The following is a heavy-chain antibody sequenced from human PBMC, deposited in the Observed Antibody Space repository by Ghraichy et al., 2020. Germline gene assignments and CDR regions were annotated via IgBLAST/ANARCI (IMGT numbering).Heavy chain of an antibody. D-gene: IGHD1-26*01. CDR2: IRYDGGDK. Sequence: GGSLRLSCAASGFTFSNYAMHWVRQAPGKGLEWLAFIRYDGGDKDYADSVQGRFTLSRDSAKNTLYLQMNSLRTEDTAVYYCAKDQGFRGSYYGFVDNWGQGTLVTVSS. CDR1: GFTFSNYA. CDR3: AKDQGFRGSYYGFVDN. J-gene: IGHJ4*02. V-gene: IGHV3-30*02.